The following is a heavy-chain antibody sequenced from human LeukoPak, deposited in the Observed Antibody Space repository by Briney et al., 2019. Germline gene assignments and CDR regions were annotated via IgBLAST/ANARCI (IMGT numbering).Heavy chain of an antibody. D-gene: IGHD2-21*02. J-gene: IGHJ4*02. CDR2: ISGSGGST. Sequence: GGSLRLSCAASGYTFNSYAMSWVRQAPGKGLEWVSAISGSGGSTYYADSVKGRFTISRDNSKNTLYLQMSSLRAEDTAVYFCARRGCYGGNCYPCDYWGQGTLVTVSS. CDR3: ARRGCYGGNCYPCDY. CDR1: GYTFNSYA. V-gene: IGHV3-23*01.